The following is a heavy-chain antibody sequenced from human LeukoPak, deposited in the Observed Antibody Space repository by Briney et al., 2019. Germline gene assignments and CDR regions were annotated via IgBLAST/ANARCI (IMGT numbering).Heavy chain of an antibody. CDR1: GFSFSSYT. Sequence: GGSLRLSCAASGFSFSSYTMNWVRQAPGKGLEWVSSISISSSSIYYADSVKGRFTISRDNAKNTLYLQMNSLRAEDTAVYYCARAGERLDAFDIWGQGTMVTVSS. CDR2: ISISSSSI. V-gene: IGHV3-21*01. D-gene: IGHD3-16*01. J-gene: IGHJ3*02. CDR3: ARAGERLDAFDI.